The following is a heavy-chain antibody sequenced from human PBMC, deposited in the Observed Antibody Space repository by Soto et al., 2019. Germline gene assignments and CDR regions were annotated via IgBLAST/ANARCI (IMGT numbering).Heavy chain of an antibody. D-gene: IGHD6-13*01. CDR3: ARLAAAGRGY. CDR1: GGSFSGYY. J-gene: IGHJ4*02. CDR2: INHSGST. V-gene: IGHV4-34*01. Sequence: QVQLQQWGAGLLKPSETLSLTCAVYGGSFSGYYWSWIRQPPGKGLEWIGEINHSGSTNYNPSLKSRLTISVDTSKNQCSLELSSVTAADTAVYYCARLAAAGRGYWGQGTLVTVSS.